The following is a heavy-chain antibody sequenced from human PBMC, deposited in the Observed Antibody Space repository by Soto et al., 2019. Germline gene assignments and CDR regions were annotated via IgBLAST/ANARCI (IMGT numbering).Heavy chain of an antibody. V-gene: IGHV6-1*01. CDR1: GDSVSSNSAA. CDR3: ARDLVAPGLPILRYGMDV. Sequence: QVQLQQSGPGLVKPSQTLSLTCAISGDSVSSNSAAWNWIRQSPSRGLEWLGRTYYRSKWYNDYAVSVKSRITINPDTSKNQFSLQLNSVTPEDTAVYYCARDLVAPGLPILRYGMDVWGQGTTVTVSS. J-gene: IGHJ6*02. D-gene: IGHD4-17*01. CDR2: TYYRSKWYN.